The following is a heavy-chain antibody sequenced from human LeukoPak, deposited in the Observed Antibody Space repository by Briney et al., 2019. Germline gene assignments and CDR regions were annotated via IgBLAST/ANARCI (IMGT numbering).Heavy chain of an antibody. Sequence: QAGGSLRLSCAASGFTFSNYWMHWVRQAPGKGLVWVSRINSDGINTSYADSVKGRFTISRDNAKNTLNLQMNSLRAEDTAVYYCARQRGYSYGSSAPTNNNWFDPWGQGTLVTVSS. D-gene: IGHD5-18*01. CDR1: GFTFSNYW. CDR3: ARQRGYSYGSSAPTNNNWFDP. CDR2: INSDGINT. J-gene: IGHJ5*02. V-gene: IGHV3-74*01.